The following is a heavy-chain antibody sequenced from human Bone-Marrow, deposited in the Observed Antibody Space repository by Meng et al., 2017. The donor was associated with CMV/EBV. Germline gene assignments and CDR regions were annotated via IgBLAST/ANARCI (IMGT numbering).Heavy chain of an antibody. D-gene: IGHD6-13*01. Sequence: GESLKISCAASGFTFSGSAMHWVRQASGKGLEWVGRIRSKANSYATAYAASVKGRFTISRDDSKNTAYLQMNSLKTEDTAVYYCTSFVPGIAAAGRDYWGQGTLVTVS. J-gene: IGHJ4*02. CDR1: GFTFSGSA. CDR2: IRSKANSYAT. V-gene: IGHV3-73*01. CDR3: TSFVPGIAAAGRDY.